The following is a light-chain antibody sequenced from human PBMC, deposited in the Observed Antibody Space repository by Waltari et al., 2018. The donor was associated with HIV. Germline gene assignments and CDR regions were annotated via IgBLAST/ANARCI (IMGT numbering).Light chain of an antibody. CDR1: QGIRRW. J-gene: IGKJ4*01. CDR3: QQANSFPLT. Sequence: DIQMPQPPSSVPASVGDRVTITCRASQGIRRWLSWSHQRPGKAPKLLIYAASCLQSGVPSRCSGSGSGTDFTLTISSLQPGDFATYYCQQANSFPLTFGGGTKVEIK. V-gene: IGKV1-12*01. CDR2: AAS.